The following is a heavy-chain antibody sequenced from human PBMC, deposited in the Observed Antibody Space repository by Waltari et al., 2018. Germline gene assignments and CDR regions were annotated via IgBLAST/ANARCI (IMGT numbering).Heavy chain of an antibody. J-gene: IGHJ6*03. CDR1: GFTFSNAW. CDR3: ATGTISYYYFMDV. Sequence: EVQLVESGGGLVKPGGSLRLSCAASGFTFSNAWMTWVRQAPGKGLEWVGHITSKTDDGTTDHAAPVKGRFTISRDDSKNTLFLQMNSLKTEDTAVYYCATGTISYYYFMDVWGKGTTVTVSS. V-gene: IGHV3-15*01. CDR2: ITSKTDDGTT. D-gene: IGHD3-10*01.